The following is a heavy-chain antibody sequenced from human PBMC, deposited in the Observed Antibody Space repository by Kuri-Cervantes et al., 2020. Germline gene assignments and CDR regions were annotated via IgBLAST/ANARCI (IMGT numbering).Heavy chain of an antibody. D-gene: IGHD3-22*01. V-gene: IGHV1-18*01. CDR1: GYTFTSYG. CDR2: ISTYNGDT. Sequence: ASVKVSCKASGYTFTSYGITWVRQAPGQGLEWMGWISTYNGDTNYAQKFQGRVIMTTDTSTSTVHMELRSLRSDDTAVYYCAREGTYYYESSGSRYWGQGTLVTVSS. CDR3: AREGTYYYESSGSRY. J-gene: IGHJ4*02.